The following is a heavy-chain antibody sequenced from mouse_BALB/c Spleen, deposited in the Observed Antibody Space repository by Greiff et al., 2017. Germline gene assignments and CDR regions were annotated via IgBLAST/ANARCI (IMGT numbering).Heavy chain of an antibody. CDR2: IWSGGST. Sequence: VQRVESGPGLVQPSQSLSITCTVSGFSFTSYGVHWVRQSPGKGLEWLGVIWSGGSTDYNAAFISRLSISKDNSKSQVFFKMNSLQANDTAIYYCARNDYYGSSSHWSFDVWGAGTTVTVSS. D-gene: IGHD1-1*01. CDR1: GFSFTSYG. V-gene: IGHV2-2*02. CDR3: ARNDYYGSSSHWSFDV. J-gene: IGHJ1*01.